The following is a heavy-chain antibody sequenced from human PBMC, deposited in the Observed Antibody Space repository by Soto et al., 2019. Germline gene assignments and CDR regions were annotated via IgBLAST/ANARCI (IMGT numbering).Heavy chain of an antibody. J-gene: IGHJ5*01. V-gene: IGHV5-51*01. CDR3: VRLAPLTKCNDS. CDR2: IFPRDFDV. D-gene: IGHD2-2*01. CDR1: GYTFTNYC. Sequence: GESLPISFHTSGYTFTNYCIGWVRQMSGGGLEWLGLIFPRDFDVRYSPSFEGQVTISADRSTATAFLQWRSLEASDSALYFCVRLAPLTKCNDSWCQGPPLTVFS.